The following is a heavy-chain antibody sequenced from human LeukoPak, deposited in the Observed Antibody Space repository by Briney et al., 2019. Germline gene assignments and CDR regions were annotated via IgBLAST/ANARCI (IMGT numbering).Heavy chain of an antibody. CDR2: ISGRGSGGST. D-gene: IGHD5-24*01. CDR1: GFTFSGTA. CDR3: AKSGYNRFDY. J-gene: IGHJ4*02. V-gene: IGHV3-23*01. Sequence: GGSLRLSCAASGFTFSGTAMHWVRQASGKGLEWVSTISGRGSGGSTYYADSVKGRFTISRDNSKNTLYLQMNSLRAEDTAVYYCAKSGYNRFDYWGQGTLVTVSP.